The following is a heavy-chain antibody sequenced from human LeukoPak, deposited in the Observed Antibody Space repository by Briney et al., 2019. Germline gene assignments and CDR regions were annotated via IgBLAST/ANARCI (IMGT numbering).Heavy chain of an antibody. CDR3: AKDPANYYGSGSYFDY. V-gene: IGHV3-23*01. D-gene: IGHD3-10*01. J-gene: IGHJ4*02. CDR2: ISGSGGST. CDR1: GFTFSGYA. Sequence: GGSLRLSCAASGFTFSGYAMSWVRQAPGKGLEWVSAISGSGGSTYYADSVKGRFTISRDNSKNTLYLQMNSLRAEDTAVYYCAKDPANYYGSGSYFDYWGQGTLVTVSS.